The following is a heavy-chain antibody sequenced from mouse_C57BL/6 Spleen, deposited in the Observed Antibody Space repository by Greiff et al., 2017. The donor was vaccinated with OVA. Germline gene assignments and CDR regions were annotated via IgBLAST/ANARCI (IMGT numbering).Heavy chain of an antibody. Sequence: EVQLQQSGPELVKPGASVKIPCKASGYTFTDYNMDWVKQSHGKSLEWIGDINPNNGGTIYNQKFKGKATLTVDKSSSTAYMELRSLTSEDTAVYYCARRPIYYYGSSYNFDYWGQGTTLTVSS. J-gene: IGHJ2*01. CDR1: GYTFTDYN. D-gene: IGHD1-1*01. CDR2: INPNNGGT. CDR3: ARRPIYYYGSSYNFDY. V-gene: IGHV1-18*01.